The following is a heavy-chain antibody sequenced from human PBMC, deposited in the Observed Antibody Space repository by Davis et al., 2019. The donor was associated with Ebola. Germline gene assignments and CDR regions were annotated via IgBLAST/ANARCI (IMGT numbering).Heavy chain of an antibody. CDR1: GFIFSSYV. CDR2: ISVRSIT. V-gene: IGHV3-23*01. Sequence: GESLKISRAASGFIFSSYVMSWVRQAPGKGLEWVSSISVRSITYHADSVKGRFTISRDNSKNTLYLQMNSLRAEDTAVYYCAKVHPPTTVTTGWFDPWGQGTLVTVSS. D-gene: IGHD4-17*01. J-gene: IGHJ5*02. CDR3: AKVHPPTTVTTGWFDP.